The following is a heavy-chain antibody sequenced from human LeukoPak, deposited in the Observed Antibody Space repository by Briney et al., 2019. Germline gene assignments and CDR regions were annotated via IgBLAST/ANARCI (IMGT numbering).Heavy chain of an antibody. CDR3: ARVSHDSGGAEYFQN. Sequence: SQTLSLTCTVSGGSINSGGYYWSWIRQHPGKGLEWIGYIYNSGSSYYNPSLKSRVIISVDTSKNQFSLKLRSVTAADTAVYYCARVSHDSGGAEYFQNWGQGTLVTVSS. J-gene: IGHJ1*01. CDR1: GGSINSGGYY. CDR2: IYNSGSS. D-gene: IGHD4-23*01. V-gene: IGHV4-30-4*08.